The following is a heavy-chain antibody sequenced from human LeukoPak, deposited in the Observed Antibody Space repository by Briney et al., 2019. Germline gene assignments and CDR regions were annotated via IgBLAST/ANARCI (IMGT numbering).Heavy chain of an antibody. CDR3: ARDLMETSPWTTEGFDP. Sequence: PAGSLRLSCAASGFTFSSYSKNWVRQAPGKGLEWISYISSSSSTIYYADSVKGRFTISRDNAKNSLYLQMNSLRAEDTAVYYCARDLMETSPWTTEGFDPWGQGTLVTVSS. D-gene: IGHD3/OR15-3a*01. CDR1: GFTFSSYS. V-gene: IGHV3-48*01. CDR2: ISSSSSTI. J-gene: IGHJ5*02.